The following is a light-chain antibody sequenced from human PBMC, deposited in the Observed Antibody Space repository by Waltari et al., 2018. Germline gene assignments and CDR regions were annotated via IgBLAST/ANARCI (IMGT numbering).Light chain of an antibody. CDR1: SSHIGSNY. V-gene: IGLV1-51*01. CDR2: DNN. J-gene: IGLJ2*01. CDR3: GAWDGSLSAVV. Sequence: QSVLTQPPSVSAAPGQKVTISCSGGSSHIGSNYVSWYQHLPGTAPKLLIYDNNQRPSGIPDRFSGSKSGTSATLGITGLQTGDEADYYCGAWDGSLSAVVFGGGTKLTVL.